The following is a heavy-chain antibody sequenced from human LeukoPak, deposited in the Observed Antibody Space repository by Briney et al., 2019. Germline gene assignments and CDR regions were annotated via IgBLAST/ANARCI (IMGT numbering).Heavy chain of an antibody. J-gene: IGHJ4*02. CDR2: IIPIFGTA. V-gene: IGHV1-69*05. D-gene: IGHD6-19*01. Sequence: SVKVSCKASGGTFSSYAISWVRQAPGQGLEWMGRIIPIFGTANYSQKFQGRVTITTDESTSTAYMELSSLRSEDTAVYYCAREVAGEAGDWGQGTLVTVSS. CDR3: AREVAGEAGD. CDR1: GGTFSSYA.